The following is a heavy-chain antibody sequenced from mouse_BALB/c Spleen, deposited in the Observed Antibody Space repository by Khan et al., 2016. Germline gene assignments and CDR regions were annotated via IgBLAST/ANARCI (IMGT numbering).Heavy chain of an antibody. CDR1: GYTFSSYW. V-gene: IGHV1-9*01. J-gene: IGHJ3*01. CDR2: ILPGSGST. Sequence: VQLQESGAELMKPGASVKISCKATGYTFSSYWLEWVKERPGHGLEWIGEILPGSGSTNYHEKFRGKATFTAETSSNTAYMQLSSLTSEDSAVYYCARGVYWGQGTLVTVSA. CDR3: ARGVY.